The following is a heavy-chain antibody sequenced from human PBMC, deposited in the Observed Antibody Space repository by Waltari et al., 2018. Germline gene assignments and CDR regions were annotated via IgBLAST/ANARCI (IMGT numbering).Heavy chain of an antibody. CDR2: ISRGGSYI. D-gene: IGHD4-4*01. CDR1: GFSFSTYN. CDR3: AREKYSNYLYYFDY. Sequence: EVQLVESGGGLVKPGGSLRLSCAASGFSFSTYNMNWVRQAPGKGLEGVSSISRGGSYIYYADSVKGRFTISRDDAKNSLYLQMNSLRAEDTAVYYCAREKYSNYLYYFDYWGQGILVTVSS. V-gene: IGHV3-21*01. J-gene: IGHJ4*02.